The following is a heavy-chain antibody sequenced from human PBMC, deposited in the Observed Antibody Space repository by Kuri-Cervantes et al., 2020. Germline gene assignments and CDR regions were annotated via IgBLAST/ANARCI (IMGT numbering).Heavy chain of an antibody. J-gene: IGHJ4*02. V-gene: IGHV3-30*03. D-gene: IGHD1-26*01. Sequence: GESLKISCAASGFTFSNYGMHWVRQAPGKGLEWVAVISYDGSNKYYADSVKGRFTISRDNSKNTLYLQMNSLRAEDTAVYYCATGVGATGYWGQGTLVTVSS. CDR2: ISYDGSNK. CDR1: GFTFSNYG. CDR3: ATGVGATGY.